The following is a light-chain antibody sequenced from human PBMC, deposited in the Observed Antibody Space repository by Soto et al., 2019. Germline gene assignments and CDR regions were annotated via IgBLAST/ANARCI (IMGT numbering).Light chain of an antibody. CDR3: TSYTSSSTVV. CDR1: SSDVGLYNY. Sequence: QSVLTQPASVSGSPGQSITISCTGTSSDVGLYNYVSWYQQHPGKAPKLMIYDVSNRPSGVSNRFSGSKSGNTASLTISGLQAEDESDYYCTSYTSSSTVVFGGGTQLTVL. V-gene: IGLV2-14*03. CDR2: DVS. J-gene: IGLJ2*01.